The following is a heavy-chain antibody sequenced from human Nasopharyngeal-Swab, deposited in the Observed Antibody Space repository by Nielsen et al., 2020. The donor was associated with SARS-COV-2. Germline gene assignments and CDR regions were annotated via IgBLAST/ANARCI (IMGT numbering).Heavy chain of an antibody. Sequence: LSLTCAASGFTFSSYGMHWVRQAPGKGLEWVAVIWYDGSNKYYADSVKGRFTISRDNSKNTLYLQMNSLRAEDTAVYYCARVLGGYYGMDVWGQGTTVTVSS. J-gene: IGHJ6*02. V-gene: IGHV3-33*01. CDR1: GFTFSSYG. CDR2: IWYDGSNK. D-gene: IGHD3-16*01. CDR3: ARVLGGYYGMDV.